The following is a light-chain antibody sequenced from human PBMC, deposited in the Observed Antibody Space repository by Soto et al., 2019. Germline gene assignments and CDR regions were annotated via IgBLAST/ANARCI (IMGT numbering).Light chain of an antibody. CDR3: QSYDSSLSGYV. J-gene: IGLJ1*01. Sequence: QSVLTQPPSVSGAPGQTVTISCTGCSSNIGAGYDVHWYQQLPGTAPKLLIYGNSNRPSGVPDRFSGSKSGTSASLAITGLQAEDEADYYCQSYDSSLSGYVFGTGTKLTVL. CDR2: GNS. CDR1: SSNIGAGYD. V-gene: IGLV1-40*01.